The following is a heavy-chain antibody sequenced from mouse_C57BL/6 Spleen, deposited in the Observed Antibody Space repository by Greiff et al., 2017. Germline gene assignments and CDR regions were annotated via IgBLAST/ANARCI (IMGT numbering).Heavy chain of an antibody. D-gene: IGHD3-2*02. Sequence: QVQLKEPGAELVKPGASVKMSCKASGYTFTSYWITWVKQRPGQGLEWIGDIYPGSGSTNYNEKFKSKATLTVDTSSSTAYMQLSSLTSEDSAVYYCARSSSGWFAYWGQGTLVTVSA. V-gene: IGHV1-55*01. CDR2: IYPGSGST. CDR1: GYTFTSYW. CDR3: ARSSSGWFAY. J-gene: IGHJ3*01.